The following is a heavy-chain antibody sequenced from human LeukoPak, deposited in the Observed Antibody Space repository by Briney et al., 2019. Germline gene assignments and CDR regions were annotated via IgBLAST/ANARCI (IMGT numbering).Heavy chain of an antibody. CDR3: ARAGFGDYYYYYMDV. Sequence: SQTLSLTCTVSGGSISSGSYYWSWIRQPAGKGLEWIGRIYTSGSTNYNPSLKSRVTISVDTSKNQFSLKLSSVTAADTAVYYCARAGFGDYYYYYMDVWGEGTTVTISS. V-gene: IGHV4-61*02. CDR2: IYTSGST. CDR1: GGSISSGSYY. J-gene: IGHJ6*03. D-gene: IGHD3-10*01.